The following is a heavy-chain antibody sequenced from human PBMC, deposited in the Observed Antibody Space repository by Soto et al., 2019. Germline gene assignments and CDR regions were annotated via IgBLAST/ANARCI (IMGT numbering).Heavy chain of an antibody. CDR1: GYTFTSHG. CDR2: ISAYNGNT. V-gene: IGHV1-18*04. Sequence: ASVKVSCKASGYTFTSHGISWVRQAPGQGLEWMGWISAYNGNTNYAQKLQGRVTMTTDTSTSTAYMELRSLRSDDTAVYYCAREDYGDYAFDGMDVWGQGTTVTVSS. D-gene: IGHD4-17*01. J-gene: IGHJ6*02. CDR3: AREDYGDYAFDGMDV.